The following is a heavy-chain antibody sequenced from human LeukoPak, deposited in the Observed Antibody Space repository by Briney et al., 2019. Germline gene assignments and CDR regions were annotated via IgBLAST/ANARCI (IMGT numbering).Heavy chain of an antibody. D-gene: IGHD2-2*01. V-gene: IGHV1-18*01. CDR2: ISAYNGNT. Sequence: ASVKVSCKASGYTFTSYGISWVRQAPGQGLEWMGWISAYNGNTNYAQKLQGRVTMTTDTSTSTAYMELRSLRSEDTAVYYCARGALPPTGGYCSSTSCPSAFDIWGQGTMVTVSS. CDR3: ARGALPPTGGYCSSTSCPSAFDI. CDR1: GYTFTSYG. J-gene: IGHJ3*02.